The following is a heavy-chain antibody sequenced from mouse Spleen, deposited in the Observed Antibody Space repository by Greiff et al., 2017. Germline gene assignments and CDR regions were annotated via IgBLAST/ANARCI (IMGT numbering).Heavy chain of an antibody. Sequence: EVKVVESGPELVKPGASVKMSCKASGYTFTDYNMHWVKQSHGKSLEWIGYINPNNGGTSYNQKFKGKATLTVNKSSSTAYMELRSLTSEDSAVYYCARRGIYYGNWFAYWGQGTLVTVSA. CDR3: ARRGIYYGNWFAY. CDR2: INPNNGGT. CDR1: GYTFTDYN. V-gene: IGHV1-22*01. J-gene: IGHJ3*01. D-gene: IGHD2-1*01.